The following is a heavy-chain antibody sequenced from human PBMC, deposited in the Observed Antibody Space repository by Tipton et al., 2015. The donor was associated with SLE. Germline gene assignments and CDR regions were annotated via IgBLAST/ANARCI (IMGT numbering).Heavy chain of an antibody. CDR3: ARDSGHNSGYDYYYYGMDV. CDR2: IYYSGST. D-gene: IGHD5-18*01. V-gene: IGHV4-39*07. CDR1: GGSISSSSYY. Sequence: LRLSCTVSGGSISSSSYYWAWIRQPPGKGLEWIGSIYYSGSTYYNPSLKSRVTISLDKSMNQFSLRLSSVTAADTAVYYCARDSGHNSGYDYYYYGMDVWGQGTTVTVSS. J-gene: IGHJ6*02.